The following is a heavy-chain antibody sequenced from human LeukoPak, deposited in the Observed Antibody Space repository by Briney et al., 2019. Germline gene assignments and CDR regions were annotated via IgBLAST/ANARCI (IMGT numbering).Heavy chain of an antibody. CDR1: GFTFDDYA. CDR3: AKDPAIAAARGGYYYGMDV. V-gene: IGHV3-43*02. CDR2: ISGDGGST. J-gene: IGHJ6*02. D-gene: IGHD6-13*01. Sequence: GGSLRPSCAASGFTFDDYAMHWVCQAPGKGLEWVSLISGDGGSTYYADSVKGRFTISRDNSKNSLYLQMNSLRTEDTALYYCAKDPAIAAARGGYYYGMDVWGQGTTVTVSS.